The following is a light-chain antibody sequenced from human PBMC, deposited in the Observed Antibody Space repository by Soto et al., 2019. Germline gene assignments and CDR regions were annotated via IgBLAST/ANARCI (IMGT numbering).Light chain of an antibody. J-gene: IGLJ2*01. V-gene: IGLV2-14*03. Sequence: QSVLTQPASLSGSPGQSITISCTGTSTDIGSYNYVSLYQQHPGKAPKLMIFDVSYRPSGISDRFSGSKSGNTASLTISGLQPEDEADYYCSSYGASSTLFGGGTKVTVL. CDR3: SSYGASSTL. CDR1: STDIGSYNY. CDR2: DVS.